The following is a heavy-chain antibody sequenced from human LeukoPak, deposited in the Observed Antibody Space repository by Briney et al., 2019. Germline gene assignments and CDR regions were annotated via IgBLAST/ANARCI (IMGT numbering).Heavy chain of an antibody. CDR1: GFTFSSYS. J-gene: IGHJ6*03. CDR2: ISSSSSTI. V-gene: IGHV3-48*01. D-gene: IGHD4-17*01. CDR3: ARQTTRYKDV. Sequence: GGSLILSCAASGFTFSSYSMTWVRQAPGKVLEWDSYISSSSSTIYYADSVKGRFTSSRDNAKNSLYLQMNSLRAEDTAVYYCARQTTRYKDVWGKGTTVTVSS.